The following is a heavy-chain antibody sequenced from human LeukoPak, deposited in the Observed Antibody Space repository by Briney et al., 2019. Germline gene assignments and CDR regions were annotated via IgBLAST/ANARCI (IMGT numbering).Heavy chain of an antibody. CDR1: GGSISSGSYY. CDR3: ASEERGYSHGNLDY. V-gene: IGHV4-61*02. CDR2: IYTSGST. J-gene: IGHJ4*02. Sequence: SETLSLTCTVSGGSISSGSYYWSWIRQPAGKGLEWIGRIYTSGSTNYNPSLKSRVTISVDTSKNQFSLKLSSVTAADTAVCYCASEERGYSHGNLDYWGQGTLVTVFS. D-gene: IGHD5-18*01.